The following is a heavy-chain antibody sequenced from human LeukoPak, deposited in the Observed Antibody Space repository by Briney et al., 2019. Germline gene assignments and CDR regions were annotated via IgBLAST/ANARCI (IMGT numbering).Heavy chain of an antibody. V-gene: IGHV3-21*01. J-gene: IGHJ4*02. D-gene: IGHD4-11*01. CDR3: ARPRGYSNYGALDY. CDR1: GFTFSSYS. CDR2: ISSSSSYI. Sequence: GGSLRLSCAASGFTFSSYSMNWVRQAPGKGLEWVSSISSSSSYIYYADSVEGRFTISRDNAKNSPYLQMNSLRAEDTAVYYCARPRGYSNYGALDYWGQGTLVTVSS.